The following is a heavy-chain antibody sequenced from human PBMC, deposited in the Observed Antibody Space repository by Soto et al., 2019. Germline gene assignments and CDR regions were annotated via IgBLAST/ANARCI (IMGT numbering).Heavy chain of an antibody. V-gene: IGHV4-59*01. J-gene: IGHJ3*02. Sequence: SETLSLTCTVSCGSISSYYWSWIRQPPGKGLEWIGYIYYSGSTNYNPSLKSRVTISVDTSKNQFSLKLSSVTAADTAVYYCARNDPDAFDIWGQGTMVTVSS. CDR3: ARNDPDAFDI. CDR2: IYYSGST. CDR1: CGSISSYY.